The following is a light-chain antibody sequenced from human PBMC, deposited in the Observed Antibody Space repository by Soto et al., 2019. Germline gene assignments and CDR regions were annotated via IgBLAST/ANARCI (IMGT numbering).Light chain of an antibody. Sequence: QSVLTQPRSVSGSPGQSVTISCTGTSSDVGGYDYVSWCQQHPGKAPKLLIYDVTRRPSGVPDRFSGSKSGNTASLTISGLQAEDEADYYCTSYGGRDNLMFGGGTKVTVL. CDR2: DVT. CDR3: TSYGGRDNLM. V-gene: IGLV2-11*01. J-gene: IGLJ3*02. CDR1: SSDVGGYDY.